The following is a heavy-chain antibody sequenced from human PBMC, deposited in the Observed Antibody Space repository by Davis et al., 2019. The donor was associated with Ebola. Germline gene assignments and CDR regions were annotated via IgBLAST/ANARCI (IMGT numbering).Heavy chain of an antibody. V-gene: IGHV1-8*01. CDR1: GYTFTGYD. D-gene: IGHD3-3*01. J-gene: IGHJ6*04. CDR2: MNPNSGNT. Sequence: SVKVSCKASGYTFTGYDINWVRQATGQGLEWMGWMNPNSGNTGYAQKFQGKFTMTRENSMSTAYMELNSLRAEDTAVYYCAKSGLSFGVVKYQYGMDVWGKGTTVTVSS. CDR3: AKSGLSFGVVKYQYGMDV.